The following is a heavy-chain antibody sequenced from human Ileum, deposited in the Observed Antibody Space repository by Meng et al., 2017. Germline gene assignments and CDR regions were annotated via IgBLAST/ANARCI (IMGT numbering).Heavy chain of an antibody. D-gene: IGHD7-27*01. V-gene: IGHV6-1*01. J-gene: IGHJ4*02. CDR1: GDSVSSDTGA. Sequence: HVQLQQSGPGLVKPSQPLSPTCSISGDSVSSDTGAWNWISQSPSRGLEWLGRTYYRSRWYNNYAVSVKSRITINPDTSKNQFSLQLNSVTPDDTAVYYCAGKDWGEGLDFWDQGTLVTVSS. CDR2: TYYRSRWYN. CDR3: AGKDWGEGLDF.